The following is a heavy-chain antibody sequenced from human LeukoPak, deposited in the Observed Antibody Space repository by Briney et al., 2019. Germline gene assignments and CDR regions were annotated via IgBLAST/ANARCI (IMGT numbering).Heavy chain of an antibody. D-gene: IGHD3-10*01. J-gene: IGHJ4*02. Sequence: QPGGSLRLSGAASGFTVSSNYMSWVRQAPGKGLEWVSVIYSGGSTYYADSVKGRFTISRDNSKNTLYLQMNSLRAEDTAVYYCARGTVRGVIDFLDYWGQGTLVTVSS. CDR2: IYSGGST. V-gene: IGHV3-66*02. CDR3: ARGTVRGVIDFLDY. CDR1: GFTVSSNY.